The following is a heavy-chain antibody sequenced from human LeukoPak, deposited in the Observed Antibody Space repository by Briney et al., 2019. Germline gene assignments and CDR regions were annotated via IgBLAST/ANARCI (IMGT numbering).Heavy chain of an antibody. CDR1: GYTFTGYY. V-gene: IGHV1-2*02. CDR2: INPNSGGT. CDR3: ARVAGSYYNGYFDY. D-gene: IGHD3-10*01. J-gene: IGHJ4*02. Sequence: GASVKVSCKASGYTFTGYYMHWVRQAPGQGLEWMGWINPNSGGTNYAQKFQGRVTMTRDTSTSTVYMELSSLRSEDTAVYYCARVAGSYYNGYFDYWGQGTLVTVSS.